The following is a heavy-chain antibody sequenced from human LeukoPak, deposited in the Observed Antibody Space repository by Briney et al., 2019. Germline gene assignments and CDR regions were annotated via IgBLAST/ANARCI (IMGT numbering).Heavy chain of an antibody. CDR2: ISSSGSYI. CDR3: ARDLVSMIRGVTAFDY. Sequence: GGSLRLSCAASGFTFSNHGMNWVRQAPGEGLEWVSSISSSGSYIYYADSVKGRFTISRDNAKNSLYLQMNSLRAEDTAVYYCARDLVSMIRGVTAFDYWGQGTLVTVSS. J-gene: IGHJ4*02. CDR1: GFTFSNHG. V-gene: IGHV3-21*01. D-gene: IGHD3-10*01.